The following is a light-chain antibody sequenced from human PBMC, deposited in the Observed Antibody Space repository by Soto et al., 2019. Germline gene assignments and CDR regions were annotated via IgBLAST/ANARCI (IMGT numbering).Light chain of an antibody. Sequence: DSQMTQSPSSLYASVGDRVTITCRASQSSSSYLNWYQQKPGKAPKLLIYAASSLQSGVPSRFSGSGSGTDFTLTISSLQPEDFATYYCQQSYSTPPLTFGQGTKREIK. J-gene: IGKJ2*01. V-gene: IGKV1-39*01. CDR3: QQSYSTPPLT. CDR2: AAS. CDR1: QSSSSY.